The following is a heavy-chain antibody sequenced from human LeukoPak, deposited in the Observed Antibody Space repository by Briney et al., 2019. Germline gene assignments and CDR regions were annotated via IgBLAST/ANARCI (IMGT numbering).Heavy chain of an antibody. CDR1: GFTFSSNW. V-gene: IGHV3-15*01. CDR3: TTEGGNSEFDY. D-gene: IGHD4-23*01. CDR2: IKSKTDGGTT. J-gene: IGHJ4*02. Sequence: GGSLRLSCAASGFTFSSNWMSWVRQAPGKGLEWVGRIKSKTDGGTTDYAAPVKGRFTISRDDSKNTLYLQMNSLKTEDTAVYYCTTEGGNSEFDYWGQGTLVTVSS.